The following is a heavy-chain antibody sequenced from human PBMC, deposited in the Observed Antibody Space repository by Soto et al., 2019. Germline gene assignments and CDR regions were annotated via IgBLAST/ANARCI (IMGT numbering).Heavy chain of an antibody. D-gene: IGHD2-2*01. Sequence: PGGSLRLSCTSSGFTFGDYAMSWFRQAPGKGLEWVGFIRSKAYGGTTEYAASVKGRFTISRDDSKSIAYLQMNSLKTEDTAVYYCTRAYVVVVPAAQPGAFDIWGQGTMVTVSS. CDR2: IRSKAYGGTT. CDR3: TRAYVVVVPAAQPGAFDI. V-gene: IGHV3-49*03. CDR1: GFTFGDYA. J-gene: IGHJ3*02.